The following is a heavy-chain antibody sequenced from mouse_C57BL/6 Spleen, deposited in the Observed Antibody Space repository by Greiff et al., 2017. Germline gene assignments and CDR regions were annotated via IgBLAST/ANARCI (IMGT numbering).Heavy chain of an antibody. J-gene: IGHJ3*01. D-gene: IGHD4-1*01. V-gene: IGHV2-5*01. CDR2: IWRGGST. Sequence: VHLVESGPGLVQPSQSLSITCTVSGFSLTSYGVHWVRQSPGKGLEWLGVIWRGGSTDYNAAFMSRLSITKDNSKSQVFFKMNSLQADDTAIYYCAKGWDGWEGFAYWGQGTLVTVSA. CDR1: GFSLTSYG. CDR3: AKGWDGWEGFAY.